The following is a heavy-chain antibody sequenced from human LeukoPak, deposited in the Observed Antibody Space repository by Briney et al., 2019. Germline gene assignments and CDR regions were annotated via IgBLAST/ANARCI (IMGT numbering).Heavy chain of an antibody. V-gene: IGHV1-58*01. Sequence: SVKVSCKASGFTFTSSAVQWVRQARGQRLEWIGWIVVGSGNTNYAQKFQERVTMTRDTSTSTVYMELSSLRSEDTAVYYCARAGYCSSTSCHYYYYYMDVWGKGTTVTVSS. CDR1: GFTFTSSA. J-gene: IGHJ6*03. D-gene: IGHD2-2*01. CDR2: IVVGSGNT. CDR3: ARAGYCSSTSCHYYYYYMDV.